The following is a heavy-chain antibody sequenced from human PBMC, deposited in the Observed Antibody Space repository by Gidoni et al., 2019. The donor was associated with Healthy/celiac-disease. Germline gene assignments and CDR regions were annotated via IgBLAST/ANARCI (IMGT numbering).Heavy chain of an antibody. D-gene: IGHD4-17*01. J-gene: IGHJ4*02. CDR1: GDSISSNDYY. CDR3: ARHDYGGDSGGIDY. V-gene: IGHV4-39*01. Sequence: QLQLHESGPGLVKPSETLSLTCTVSGDSISSNDYYWGWIRQPPGKGLEWIGTIYYSGSTYCNTSLKSRVTISVDTSKNQFSLKLSSVTAADTAVYYCARHDYGGDSGGIDYWGQGTLVTVSS. CDR2: IYYSGST.